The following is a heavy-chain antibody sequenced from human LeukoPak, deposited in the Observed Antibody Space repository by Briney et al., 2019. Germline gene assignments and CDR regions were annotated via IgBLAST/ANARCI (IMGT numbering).Heavy chain of an antibody. CDR2: ITSGASTI. J-gene: IGHJ4*02. CDR1: GFTFSSYE. Sequence: GGSLRLSCAASGFTFSSYEMNRVRQAPGKGLEWVSYITSGASTIYYADSVKGRFTISRDNAKNSLYLQMNSLRVEDTAVYYCARQDPELAYWGQGTLVTVSS. CDR3: ARQDPELAY. D-gene: IGHD1-26*01. V-gene: IGHV3-48*03.